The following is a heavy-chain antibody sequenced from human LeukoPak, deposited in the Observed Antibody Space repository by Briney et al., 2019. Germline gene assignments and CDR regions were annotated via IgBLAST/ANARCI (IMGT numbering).Heavy chain of an antibody. D-gene: IGHD3-22*01. CDR1: GYTFTSYG. CDR2: ISAYNGNT. V-gene: IGHV1-18*01. J-gene: IGHJ5*02. Sequence: ASVKVSCKASGYTFTSYGISWVRQAPGRGLEWMGWISAYNGNTNYAQKLQGRVTMTTDTSTSTAYMELRSLRSDDTAVYYCAREAYDSSGYYLDPWGQGTLVTVSS. CDR3: AREAYDSSGYYLDP.